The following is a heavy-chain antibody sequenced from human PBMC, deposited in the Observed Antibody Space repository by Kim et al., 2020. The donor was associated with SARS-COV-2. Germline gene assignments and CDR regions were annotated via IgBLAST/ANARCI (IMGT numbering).Heavy chain of an antibody. CDR2: INAGTGNT. CDR1: GYTFTNYA. Sequence: ASVKVSCKASGYTFTNYAMHWVRQAPGQRLEWMGWINAGTGNTKYSQKFQGRVTITRDTSASTAYMELSSLRSEDTAVYYCARGPRNYGMDVWGQGTTVTVSS. CDR3: ARGPRNYGMDV. V-gene: IGHV1-3*01. J-gene: IGHJ6*02.